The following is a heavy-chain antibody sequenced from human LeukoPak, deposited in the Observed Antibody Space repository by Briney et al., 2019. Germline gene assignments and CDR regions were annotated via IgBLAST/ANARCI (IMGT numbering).Heavy chain of an antibody. J-gene: IGHJ4*01. Sequence: ASVKVSCKASGYSFTSNYIHWVQQAPAQGPEWMGMIYPRDGSTSYAQKFQCRVTVTRDTSTSTVHMVLSGLRTEDTAVYYCAKDQEAFDYGGHGALVTVSS. CDR1: GYSFTSNY. CDR2: IYPRDGST. V-gene: IGHV1-46*01. CDR3: AKDQEAFDY.